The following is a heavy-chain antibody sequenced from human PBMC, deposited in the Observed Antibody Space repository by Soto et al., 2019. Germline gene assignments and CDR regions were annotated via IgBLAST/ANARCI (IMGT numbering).Heavy chain of an antibody. CDR1: GGSISSSGYN. V-gene: IGHV4-31*03. D-gene: IGHD3-10*01. J-gene: IGHJ4*02. CDR2: IYYSGST. Sequence: QVQLQESGPGLVKPSQTLSLTCTVSGGSISSSGYNWSWIRQHPGKGLEWIGYIYYSGSTYYNPSLNSRVTXPXXXSXXQFSLKLSSVTAADTAVYFCARYGSGSYYPTTFDYWGQGTLVTVSS. CDR3: ARYGSGSYYPTTFDY.